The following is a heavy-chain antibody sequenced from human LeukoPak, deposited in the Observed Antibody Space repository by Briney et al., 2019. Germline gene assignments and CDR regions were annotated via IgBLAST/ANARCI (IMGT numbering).Heavy chain of an antibody. D-gene: IGHD3-16*02. V-gene: IGHV1-2*06. J-gene: IGHJ3*02. CDR1: GYTYTGYY. Sequence: ASVKVSCKASGYTYTGYYMHWVRQAPGQGLEWMGRINPNSGGTNYAQKFQGRVTMTRDTSISTAYMELSRLRSDDTAVYYCASFSDYVWGSYRHTDDFDIWGQGTMVTVSS. CDR3: ASFSDYVWGSYRHTDDFDI. CDR2: INPNSGGT.